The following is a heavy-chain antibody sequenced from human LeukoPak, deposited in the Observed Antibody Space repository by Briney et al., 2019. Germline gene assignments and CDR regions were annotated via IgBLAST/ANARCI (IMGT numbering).Heavy chain of an antibody. V-gene: IGHV4-59*12. Sequence: PSETLSLTCTVSGGSISSYYWSWIRQPPGKGLEWIGYIYYSGSTNYNPSLKSRVTISVDTSKNQFSLKLSSVTAADTAVYYCARDLVAFDYWGQGAQVIVSS. D-gene: IGHD2-15*01. CDR1: GGSISSYY. CDR2: IYYSGST. CDR3: ARDLVAFDY. J-gene: IGHJ4*02.